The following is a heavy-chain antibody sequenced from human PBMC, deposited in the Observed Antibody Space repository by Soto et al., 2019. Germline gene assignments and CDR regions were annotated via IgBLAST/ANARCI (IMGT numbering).Heavy chain of an antibody. CDR1: GFTFSSYA. J-gene: IGHJ4*02. Sequence: EVQLLESGGGLVQPGGSLRLSCAASGFTFSSYALNWVRQAPGKGLEWVSVISGSGGSTYYEDSVKGRFTISRDNSKNTLYLQMNSLRAEDTAVYYCAKRGSGSYFDYWGQGTLVNVSS. CDR3: AKRGSGSYFDY. CDR2: ISGSGGST. V-gene: IGHV3-23*01. D-gene: IGHD3-10*01.